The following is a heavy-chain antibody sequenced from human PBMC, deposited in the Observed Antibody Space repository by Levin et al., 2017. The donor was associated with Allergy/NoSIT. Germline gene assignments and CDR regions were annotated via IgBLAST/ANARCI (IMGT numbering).Heavy chain of an antibody. V-gene: IGHV3-23*01. D-gene: IGHD5-12*01. CDR1: GFTFSSYA. CDR3: AKDRGATTRWFDP. Sequence: GESLKISCAASGFTFSSYAMSWVRQAPGKGLEWVSAISGSGGSTYYADSVKGRFTISRDNSKNTLYLQMNSLRAEDTAVYYCAKDRGATTRWFDPWGQGTLVTVSS. J-gene: IGHJ5*02. CDR2: ISGSGGST.